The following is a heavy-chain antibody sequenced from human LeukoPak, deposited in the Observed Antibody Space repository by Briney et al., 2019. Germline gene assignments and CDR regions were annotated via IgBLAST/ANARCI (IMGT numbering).Heavy chain of an antibody. Sequence: GSLRLPCAASGITFSSYGMHWVRQAPGQGLEWVAAISYDGSDKYYADSVKGRFTISGDNSKNTLYLQMNSLRAEDTAIYYCAKSLSGSYDYWGQGTLVTVSS. D-gene: IGHD1-26*01. CDR2: ISYDGSDK. J-gene: IGHJ4*02. CDR1: GITFSSYG. CDR3: AKSLSGSYDY. V-gene: IGHV3-30*18.